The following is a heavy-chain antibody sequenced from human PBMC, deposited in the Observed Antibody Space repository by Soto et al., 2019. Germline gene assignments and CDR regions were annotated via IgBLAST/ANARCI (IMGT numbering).Heavy chain of an antibody. Sequence: QVQLVQSGAEVKXPGSSVKVSCKASGDTFSFYSINWVRQAPGLGLEWMGRVNPILSMSNYAQRFQGRVTMTADKSTSTAYMELSGLRSEDTAMYYCATSYGSGYRAFDYWGQGALVTVSS. D-gene: IGHD3-10*01. CDR3: ATSYGSGYRAFDY. V-gene: IGHV1-69*04. CDR2: VNPILSMS. J-gene: IGHJ4*02. CDR1: GDTFSFYS.